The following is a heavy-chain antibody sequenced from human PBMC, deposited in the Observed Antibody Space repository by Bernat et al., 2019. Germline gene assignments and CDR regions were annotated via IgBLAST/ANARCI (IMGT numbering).Heavy chain of an antibody. D-gene: IGHD2-15*01. CDR1: GFTFISYA. J-gene: IGHJ3*02. CDR2: ISGSGGST. CDR3: ATFNVAATFLGAFDI. V-gene: IGHV3-23*01. Sequence: EVQLLESGGGLVQPGGSLRLSCAASGFTFISYAMSWVRQAPGKGLEWVSAISGSGGSTYYADSVKGRFTISRDNSKNTLYLQMNSLRAEDTAVYYCATFNVAATFLGAFDIWGQGTMVTVSS.